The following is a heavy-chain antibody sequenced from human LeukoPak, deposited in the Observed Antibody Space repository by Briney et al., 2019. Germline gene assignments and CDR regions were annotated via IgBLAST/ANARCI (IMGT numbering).Heavy chain of an antibody. CDR1: GYSISSGYY. V-gene: IGHV4-38-2*02. Sequence: SETLSLTCTVSGYSISSGYYWGWIRQPPGKGLEWIASIYHSGSTYYNPSLKSRVTISVDTSKNQFSLNLSSVTAADTAVYYCAKSSGYSFWFDTWGQGTLVTVSS. CDR2: IYHSGST. D-gene: IGHD3-22*01. J-gene: IGHJ5*02. CDR3: AKSSGYSFWFDT.